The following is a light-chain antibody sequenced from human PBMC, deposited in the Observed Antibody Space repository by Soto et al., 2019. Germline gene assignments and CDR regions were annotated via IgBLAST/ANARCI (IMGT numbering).Light chain of an antibody. V-gene: IGLV2-14*01. CDR2: EVS. CDR3: SSYTSITTFYV. J-gene: IGLJ1*01. CDR1: ISDIGSFNY. Sequence: QSLLSQPASVSGSPGQSVTISCTGTISDIGSFNYVSWYQHHPGKAPKRMIYEVSHRPSGISNRFSGSKSGHTAFLTISGLQAEDEADYYCSSYTSITTFYVFGTGTKVTVL.